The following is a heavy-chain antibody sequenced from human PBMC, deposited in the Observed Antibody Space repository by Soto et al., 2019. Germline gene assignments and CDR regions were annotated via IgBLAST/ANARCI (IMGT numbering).Heavy chain of an antibody. CDR1: GYTLTELS. J-gene: IGHJ4*02. CDR2: FDPEGGET. CDR3: ATGGYYDILTGYYQDY. V-gene: IGHV1-24*01. Sequence: GASVKVSCKVSGYTLTELSMHWVRQAPGKGLEWMGGFDPEGGETIYAQKFQGRVTMTEDTSTDTAYMELSSLRSEDTAVYYCATGGYYDILTGYYQDYWGQGTLVTVSS. D-gene: IGHD3-9*01.